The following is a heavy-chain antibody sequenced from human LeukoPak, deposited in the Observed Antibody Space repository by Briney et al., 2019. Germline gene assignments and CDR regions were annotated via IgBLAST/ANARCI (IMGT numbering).Heavy chain of an antibody. D-gene: IGHD5-24*01. J-gene: IGHJ4*02. CDR2: MNPNRGNT. V-gene: IGHV1-8*01. CDR3: VLGATIKYFDY. Sequence: GASVKVSCKASGYTFTSYDINWVRQATGQGLEWMGWMNPNRGNTGYAQKFQGRVTMTRNTSISTAYMELSSLRSEDTAVYYCVLGATIKYFDYWGQGTLVTVSS. CDR1: GYTFTSYD.